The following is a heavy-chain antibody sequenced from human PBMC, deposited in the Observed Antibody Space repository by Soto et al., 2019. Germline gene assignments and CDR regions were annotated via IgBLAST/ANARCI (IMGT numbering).Heavy chain of an antibody. CDR1: GFTVSSNY. D-gene: IGHD1-20*01. Sequence: EVQLVESGGGLMQPGGSLRLSCAASGFTVSSNYMTWVRQAPGKGLEWVSVIYSDGSTNYADSVKGRFTLSRDNSKNTLHLQMNSLRAEDTAVYYCARGFNWLDYWGQGTLVTVSS. CDR2: IYSDGST. J-gene: IGHJ4*02. CDR3: ARGFNWLDY. V-gene: IGHV3-53*01.